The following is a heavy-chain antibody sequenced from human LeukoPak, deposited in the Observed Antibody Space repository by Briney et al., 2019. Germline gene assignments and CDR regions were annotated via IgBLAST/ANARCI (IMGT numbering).Heavy chain of an antibody. CDR2: IKQDGSEK. CDR3: ARDSGKASDAFDI. Sequence: GGSLRLSCAASGFTFSSYWMSWVRQAPGKGLEWVANIKQDGSEKYYVDSVKGRFTISRDNAKNSLYLQMNSLRAEDTAVYYCARDSGKASDAFDIWGQGTMVTVSS. V-gene: IGHV3-7*01. J-gene: IGHJ3*02. CDR1: GFTFSSYW.